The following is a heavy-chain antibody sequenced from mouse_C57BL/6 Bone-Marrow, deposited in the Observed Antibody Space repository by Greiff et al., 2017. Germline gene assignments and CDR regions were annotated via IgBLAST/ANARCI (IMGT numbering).Heavy chain of an antibody. CDR1: GFTFSSYA. D-gene: IGHD6-2*01. V-gene: IGHV5-4*03. J-gene: IGHJ3*01. CDR3: ARGLSAY. CDR2: ISDGGSYT. Sequence: EVMLVESGGGLVKPGGSLKLSCAASGFTFSSYAMSWVRQTPEKRLEWVATISDGGSYTYYPDNVKGRFTISRDNAKNNLYLQMSHLKSEDTAMYYCARGLSAYWGQGTLVTVSA.